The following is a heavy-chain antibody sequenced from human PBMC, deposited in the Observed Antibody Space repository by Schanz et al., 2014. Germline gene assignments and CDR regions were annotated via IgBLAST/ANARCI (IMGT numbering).Heavy chain of an antibody. CDR3: ARVRRRIATPSTPSRRNYYYYAMHV. J-gene: IGHJ6*02. CDR2: IWYDGSNK. V-gene: IGHV3-33*01. Sequence: QVQLVESGGGVVQPGRSLRLSCAASGFIFSSYGFHWVRQAPRKGLEWVAFIWYDGSNKYYADSVKGRFTISRDNSKNTLYLQMNSLRAEDTSVYFCARVRRRIATPSTPSRRNYYYYAMHVWCQGTTVTVSS. CDR1: GFIFSSYG. D-gene: IGHD6-13*01.